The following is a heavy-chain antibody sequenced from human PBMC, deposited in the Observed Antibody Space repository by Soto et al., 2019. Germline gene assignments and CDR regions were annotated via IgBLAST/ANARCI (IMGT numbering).Heavy chain of an antibody. Sequence: GASVKVSCKASGYTFTSYDINWVRQATGQGLEWMGWMNPNSGNTGYAQKFQGRVTMTRNTSISTAYMELSSLRSEDTAVYYCARGRYCISTSCYGVAAFDIWGQGTMVTVSS. V-gene: IGHV1-8*01. CDR3: ARGRYCISTSCYGVAAFDI. CDR1: GYTFTSYD. CDR2: MNPNSGNT. J-gene: IGHJ3*02. D-gene: IGHD2-2*01.